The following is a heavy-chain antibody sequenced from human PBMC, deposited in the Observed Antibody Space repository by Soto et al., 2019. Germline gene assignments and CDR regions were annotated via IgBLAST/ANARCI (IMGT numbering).Heavy chain of an antibody. CDR2: MNPNSGNT. V-gene: IGHV1-8*01. Sequence: ASVKVSCKASGYTFTSYDINWVRQATGQGLEWMGWMNPNSGNTGYAQKFQGRVTMTRNTSISTAYMELSSLRSEDTAVYYCARGSIAARLYYYMDVWGKRTTVTSP. J-gene: IGHJ6*03. CDR3: ARGSIAARLYYYMDV. CDR1: GYTFTSYD. D-gene: IGHD6-6*01.